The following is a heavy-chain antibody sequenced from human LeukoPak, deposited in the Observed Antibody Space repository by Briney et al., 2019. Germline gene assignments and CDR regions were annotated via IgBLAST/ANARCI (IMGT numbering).Heavy chain of an antibody. CDR1: GYTFTSYG. CDR2: INPNSGGT. V-gene: IGHV1-2*02. J-gene: IGHJ4*02. CDR3: ASGVVYDLLTGSLDY. Sequence: ASVKASCKASGYTFTSYGISWVRQAPGQGLEWMGWINPNSGGTNYAQKFQGRVTMNRDTSISTAYMELRRLRSVDTAVYYCASGVVYDLLTGSLDYWGQGTLVTVSS. D-gene: IGHD3-9*01.